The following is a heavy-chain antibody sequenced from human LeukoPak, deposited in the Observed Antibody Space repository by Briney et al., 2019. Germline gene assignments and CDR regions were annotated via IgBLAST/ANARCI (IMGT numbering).Heavy chain of an antibody. CDR1: GFTFDDYA. Sequence: GGSLRLSCAASGFTFDDYAMHWVRQAPGKGLEWVSGISWNSGSIGYADSVKGRFTISRDNAKNSLYLQMNSLRAEDTAVYYCARELPFDYWGQGTLDTVSS. J-gene: IGHJ4*02. CDR2: ISWNSGSI. D-gene: IGHD2-15*01. CDR3: ARELPFDY. V-gene: IGHV3-9*01.